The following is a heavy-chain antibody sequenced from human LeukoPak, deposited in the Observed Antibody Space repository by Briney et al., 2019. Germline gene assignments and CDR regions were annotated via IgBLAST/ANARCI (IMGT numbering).Heavy chain of an antibody. D-gene: IGHD3-22*01. Sequence: GESLKISCKGSGYSFTSYWIGWVRQMPGKGLEWMAIIYPGDSDTRYSPSFQGQVTISVDKSISTTYLQWSSLKASDTAMYYCARHRPDYYDSSGPGYFDYWGQGTLVTVSS. CDR3: ARHRPDYYDSSGPGYFDY. CDR1: GYSFTSYW. CDR2: IYPGDSDT. J-gene: IGHJ4*02. V-gene: IGHV5-51*01.